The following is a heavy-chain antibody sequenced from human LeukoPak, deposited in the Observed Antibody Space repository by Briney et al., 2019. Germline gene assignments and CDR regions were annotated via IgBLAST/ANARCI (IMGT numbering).Heavy chain of an antibody. V-gene: IGHV7-4-1*02. CDR2: INTNTGNP. CDR1: GYPFTTYG. D-gene: IGHD5-12*01. J-gene: IGHJ3*02. Sequence: GASVKVSCKASGYPFTTYGISWVRQAPGQGLEWMGWINTNTGNPTYAQGFTGRFVFSLDTSVSTAYLQISSLKAEDTAVYYCARDQGRGWGYRRNAFDIWGQGTMVTVSS. CDR3: ARDQGRGWGYRRNAFDI.